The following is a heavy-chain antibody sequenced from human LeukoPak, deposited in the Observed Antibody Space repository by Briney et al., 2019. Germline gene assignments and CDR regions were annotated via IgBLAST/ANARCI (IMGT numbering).Heavy chain of an antibody. V-gene: IGHV4-34*01. J-gene: IGHJ6*03. Sequence: PSETLSLTCTVSGGSTSSYYWSWIRQPPGKGLEWIGEVNHSGSTNYNPSLKSRVTISVDTSKNQFSLKLNSVTAADTAVYYCARLMVRGVDYYYYYMDVWGKGTTVTISS. CDR2: VNHSGST. CDR3: ARLMVRGVDYYYYYMDV. D-gene: IGHD3-10*01. CDR1: GGSTSSYY.